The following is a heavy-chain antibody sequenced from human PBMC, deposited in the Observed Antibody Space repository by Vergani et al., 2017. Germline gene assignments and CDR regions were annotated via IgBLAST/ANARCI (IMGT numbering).Heavy chain of an antibody. V-gene: IGHV4-61*01. CDR1: GGSISSSSYY. J-gene: IGHJ6*02. CDR3: ARDTPYSYGFNYYYYYGMDV. CDR2: IYYSGST. D-gene: IGHD5-18*01. Sequence: QVQLQESGPGLVKPSETLSLTCTVSGGSISSSSYYWGWIRQPPGKGLEWIGYIYYSGSTNYNPSLKSRVTITVDTSKNQFSLKLSSVTAADTAVYYCARDTPYSYGFNYYYYYGMDVWGQGTTVTVSS.